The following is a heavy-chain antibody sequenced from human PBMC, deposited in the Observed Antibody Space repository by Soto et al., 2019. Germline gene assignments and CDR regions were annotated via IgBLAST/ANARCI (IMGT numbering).Heavy chain of an antibody. CDR3: AKGGAIVAAGTRVYLYNAMDV. CDR1: GYTFTGYY. V-gene: IGHV1-2*02. J-gene: IGHJ6*02. CDR2: INPNSGDT. Sequence: ASVKVSCKASGYTFTGYYVHWVRQAPGQGLEWMGWINPNSGDTYLAQRFQGRVTMNRDTSIGTAYMELRGLTSDDTAEYYCAKGGAIVAAGTRVYLYNAMDVWGQGTTVTVS. D-gene: IGHD1-26*01.